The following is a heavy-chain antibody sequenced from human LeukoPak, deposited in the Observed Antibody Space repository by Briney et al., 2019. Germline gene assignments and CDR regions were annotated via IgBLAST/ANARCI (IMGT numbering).Heavy chain of an antibody. D-gene: IGHD3-16*01. V-gene: IGHV3-21*01. Sequence: GGSLRLSCAASGFTFSSYSMNWVRQAPGKGLEWVSSISSSSSYIYYADSVKGRFTISRDNAKNSLYLKMNSLRAEETAVYYCARDGWGEYRRSREVDYWGKGTLVTVSS. CDR1: GFTFSSYS. J-gene: IGHJ4*02. CDR3: ARDGWGEYRRSREVDY. CDR2: ISSSSSYI.